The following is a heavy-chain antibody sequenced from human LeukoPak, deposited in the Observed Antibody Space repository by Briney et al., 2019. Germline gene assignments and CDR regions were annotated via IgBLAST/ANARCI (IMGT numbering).Heavy chain of an antibody. D-gene: IGHD1-26*01. J-gene: IGHJ4*02. Sequence: PGGSLRLSCAASGFTFSSYEMNWVRQAPGKGLEWVSYISSSGSTIYYADSVKGRFTISTDKAKNSLYLQMNSLRAEHPAIYFCAGEGGGSNYAGGQGTLVTVSS. CDR3: AGEGGGSNYA. CDR2: ISSSGSTI. CDR1: GFTFSSYE. V-gene: IGHV3-48*03.